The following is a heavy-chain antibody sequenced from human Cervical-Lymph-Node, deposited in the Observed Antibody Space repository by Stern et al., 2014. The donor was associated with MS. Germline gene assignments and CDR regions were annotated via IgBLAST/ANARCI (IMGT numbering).Heavy chain of an antibody. CDR3: ARSPTIAPKFYFDY. D-gene: IGHD6-13*01. J-gene: IGHJ4*02. Sequence: VQLVQSGAEVKKPGASVNISCKTSGFTFTVSYMHWMRQAPGHGLEWMGTINPISGSTTYAQKFQGRVTMTRDVSTSTIYMDLSSLRSEDTAVFYCARSPTIAPKFYFDYWGQGTLVTVSS. CDR2: INPISGST. V-gene: IGHV1-46*01. CDR1: GFTFTVSY.